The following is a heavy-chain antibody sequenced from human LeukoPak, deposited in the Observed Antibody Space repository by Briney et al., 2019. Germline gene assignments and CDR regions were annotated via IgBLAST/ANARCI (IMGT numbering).Heavy chain of an antibody. J-gene: IGHJ6*01. Sequence: GGSLRLSCAASGFTFSSYGKRWVRQAPGKGLEWVAVISYDGSNKYYADSVKGRFTISRDNSKNTLYLQMNSLRAEDTAVYYCAKDRGYDLGYYYGMDVWGEGTTVTVSS. V-gene: IGHV3-30*18. CDR1: GFTFSSYG. CDR3: AKDRGYDLGYYYGMDV. D-gene: IGHD5-12*01. CDR2: ISYDGSNK.